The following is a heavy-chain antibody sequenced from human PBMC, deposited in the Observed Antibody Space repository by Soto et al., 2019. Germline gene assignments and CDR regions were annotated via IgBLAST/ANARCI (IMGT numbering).Heavy chain of an antibody. CDR2: INAGNGNT. J-gene: IGHJ4*02. V-gene: IGHV1-3*01. CDR3: ARDLGGWPDY. D-gene: IGHD2-15*01. CDR1: GYTFTSYA. Sequence: QVQLVQSGAEVKKPGASVKVSCKASGYTFTSYAMHWVRQAPGQRSEWMGWINAGNGNTKDSQKFQGRVTITRNTYATPAYMERSSLRSEDTAVYYCARDLGGWPDYWGQGTLVTVSS.